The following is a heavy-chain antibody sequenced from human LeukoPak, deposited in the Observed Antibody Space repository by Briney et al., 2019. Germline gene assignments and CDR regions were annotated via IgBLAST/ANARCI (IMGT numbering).Heavy chain of an antibody. Sequence: GGSLRLSCAASGFTFSTYWMHWVRQAPGKGLVWVSRINPDGTTTSYADSVKGRFTISRDNSKNTLYLQMNSLRAEDTAVYYCARDRMVYAVSALDYWGQGTLVTVSS. V-gene: IGHV3-74*01. CDR3: ARDRMVYAVSALDY. J-gene: IGHJ4*02. CDR2: INPDGTTT. D-gene: IGHD2-8*01. CDR1: GFTFSTYW.